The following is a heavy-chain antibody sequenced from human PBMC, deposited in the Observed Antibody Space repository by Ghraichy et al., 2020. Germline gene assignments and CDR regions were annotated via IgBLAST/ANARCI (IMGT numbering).Heavy chain of an antibody. CDR3: ATPDWNKISGAYYYYGLDV. D-gene: IGHD1/OR15-1a*01. V-gene: IGHV1-8*01. CDR2: MNPNSGNK. CDR1: GYTFTTYY. Sequence: ASVKVSCKTSGYTFTTYYINWVRQATGQGPEWMGWMNPNSGNKGYAQKFRGRVTMTRNTSISTAYMELSSLRSEDTAVYYCATPDWNKISGAYYYYGLDVWGQGTPVTVAS. J-gene: IGHJ6*02.